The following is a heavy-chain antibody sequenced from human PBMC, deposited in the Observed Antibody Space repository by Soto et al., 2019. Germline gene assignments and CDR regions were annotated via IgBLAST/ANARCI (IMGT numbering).Heavy chain of an antibody. Sequence: ASVKVSCKASGYTFTSYDINWVRRATGQGLEWMGWMNPNSGNTGYAQKFQGRVTMTRNTSISTAYMELSSLRSEDTAVYHCARDEIVGATQYNWFDPWGQGTLVTVSS. CDR3: ARDEIVGATQYNWFDP. V-gene: IGHV1-8*01. J-gene: IGHJ5*02. D-gene: IGHD1-26*01. CDR2: MNPNSGNT. CDR1: GYTFTSYD.